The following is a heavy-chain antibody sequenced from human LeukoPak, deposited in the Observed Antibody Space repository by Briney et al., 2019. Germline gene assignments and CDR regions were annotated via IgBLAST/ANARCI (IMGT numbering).Heavy chain of an antibody. CDR3: ARDWTNWNDDGPHDASDI. D-gene: IGHD1-1*01. CDR1: GGTFSSYA. Sequence: GASVKVSCKASGGTFSSYAISWVRQAPGQGLEWMGGIIPIFGTANYAQKFQGRVTITTDESTSTAYMELSSLRSEDTAVYYCARDWTNWNDDGPHDASDIWGQGTMVTVSS. J-gene: IGHJ3*02. CDR2: IIPIFGTA. V-gene: IGHV1-69*05.